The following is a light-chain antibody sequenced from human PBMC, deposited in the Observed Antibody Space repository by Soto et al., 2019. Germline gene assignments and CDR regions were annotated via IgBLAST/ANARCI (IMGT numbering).Light chain of an antibody. Sequence: QSVLTQPASVSGSPGQSITISCTGTSSDIGGYNYVSWYQQHPGKVPKLLISDVTNRPSGVSNRFSGSKSANTASLTISGLQAEDEAEYYCSSYTSSTTFAFGPGTKVTVL. CDR3: SSYTSSTTFA. CDR2: DVT. V-gene: IGLV2-14*03. J-gene: IGLJ1*01. CDR1: SSDIGGYNY.